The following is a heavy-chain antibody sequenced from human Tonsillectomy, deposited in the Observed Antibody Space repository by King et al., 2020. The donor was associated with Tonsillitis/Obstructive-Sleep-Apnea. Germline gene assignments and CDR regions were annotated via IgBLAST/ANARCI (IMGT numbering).Heavy chain of an antibody. CDR1: GGTFSSYA. CDR2: IIPIFGTA. V-gene: IGHV1-69*01. J-gene: IGHJ3*02. D-gene: IGHD2-15*01. Sequence: QLVQSGAEVKKPGSSVKVSCKASGGTFSSYAISWVRQAPGHGLEWMGGIIPIFGTANYAQKFQGRVTITADESTSTAYMELSSLRSEDTAVFYCARGYCSGGSCSKYAFDIWGQGTMVTVSS. CDR3: ARGYCSGGSCSKYAFDI.